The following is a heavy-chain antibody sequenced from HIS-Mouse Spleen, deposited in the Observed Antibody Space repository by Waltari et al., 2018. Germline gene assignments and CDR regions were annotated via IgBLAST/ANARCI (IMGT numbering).Heavy chain of an antibody. CDR2: SYSGGST. Sequence: EVQLVESGGGLVQPGGSLRLSCAASGFTVSSNYMSWVRQAPGKGLEWVSVSYSGGSTYYADSVKGRFTISRDNSKNTLYLQMNSLRAEDTAVYYCARSNWGDYYYGMDVWGQGTTVTVS. V-gene: IGHV3-66*01. J-gene: IGHJ6*02. CDR1: GFTVSSNY. D-gene: IGHD7-27*01. CDR3: ARSNWGDYYYGMDV.